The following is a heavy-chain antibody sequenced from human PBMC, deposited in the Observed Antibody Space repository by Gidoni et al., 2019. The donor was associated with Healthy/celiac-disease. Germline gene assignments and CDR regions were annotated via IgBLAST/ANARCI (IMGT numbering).Heavy chain of an antibody. CDR1: GFTFSSYG. CDR3: AKDVRGESYGMDV. V-gene: IGHV3-30*18. CDR2: LSYDGSNK. D-gene: IGHD3-16*01. Sequence: QVQLVESGGGVVQPGRSLRLSCAASGFTFSSYGMHWVRQAPGKGLEWVAVLSYDGSNKYYADSVKGRFTISRDNSKNTLYLQMNSLRAEDTAVYYCAKDVRGESYGMDVWGQGTTVTVSS. J-gene: IGHJ6*02.